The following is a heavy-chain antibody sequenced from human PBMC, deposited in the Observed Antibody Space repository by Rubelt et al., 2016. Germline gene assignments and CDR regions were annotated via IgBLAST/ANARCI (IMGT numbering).Heavy chain of an antibody. CDR2: IKQDGSEK. Sequence: EVQLVESGGGLVQPGGSLRLSCAASGFTFSSYWMSWVRQAPGKGLEWVANIKQDGSEKYYVDSVKGRFTISRDNAKNSQYLQMNSLGSEDTALYYCAKDVERVGTDDYFDYWGQGTLVTVSS. V-gene: IGHV3-7*03. CDR1: GFTFSSYW. D-gene: IGHD1-26*01. CDR3: AKDVERVGTDDYFDY. J-gene: IGHJ4*02.